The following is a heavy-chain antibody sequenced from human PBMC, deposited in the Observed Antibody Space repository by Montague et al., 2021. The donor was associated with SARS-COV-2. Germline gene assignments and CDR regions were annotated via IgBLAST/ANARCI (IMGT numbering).Heavy chain of an antibody. J-gene: IGHJ4*02. Sequence: SLRLSCAASGFTFSSYDMHWVRQATGKGLEWVSAIGTAGDTYYPGSVKGRFNISRENAKNSLYLQMNSLRAGDTAVYYCARGDSDSSGYYYYFDYWGQGTLVTVSS. CDR2: IGTAGDT. CDR1: GFTFSSYD. CDR3: ARGDSDSSGYYYYFDY. D-gene: IGHD3-22*01. V-gene: IGHV3-13*04.